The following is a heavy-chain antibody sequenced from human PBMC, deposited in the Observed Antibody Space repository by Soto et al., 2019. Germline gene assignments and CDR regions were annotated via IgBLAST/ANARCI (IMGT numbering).Heavy chain of an antibody. V-gene: IGHV4-59*01. D-gene: IGHD2-15*01. CDR1: GGSISSYY. Sequence: SETLSLTCTVSGGSISSYYWSWIRQPPGKGLEWIGYIYYSGSTNYNPSLKSRVTISVDTSKNQFSLKLSSVTAADTAVYYCARRGKDTAMVCSGGSCPLGDYYYYGMDVWGQGTTVTVSS. J-gene: IGHJ6*02. CDR2: IYYSGST. CDR3: ARRGKDTAMVCSGGSCPLGDYYYYGMDV.